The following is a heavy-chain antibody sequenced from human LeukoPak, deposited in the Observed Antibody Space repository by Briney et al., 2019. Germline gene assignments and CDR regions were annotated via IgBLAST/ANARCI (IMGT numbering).Heavy chain of an antibody. Sequence: SETLSLTCTVSGGSISDYYWSWIRRPAGKGLEWIGRIYTSGSTNYNPSLKSRVTISVDTSKNQFSLKLSSVTAADTAVYYCARHRWYQLLFDYWGQGTLVTVSS. V-gene: IGHV4-4*07. D-gene: IGHD2-2*01. CDR2: IYTSGST. CDR1: GGSISDYY. J-gene: IGHJ4*02. CDR3: ARHRWYQLLFDY.